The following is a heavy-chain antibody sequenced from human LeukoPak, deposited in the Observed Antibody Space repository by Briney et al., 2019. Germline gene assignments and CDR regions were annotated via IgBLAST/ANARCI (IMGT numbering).Heavy chain of an antibody. V-gene: IGHV3-23*01. J-gene: IGHJ4*02. D-gene: IGHD3-16*01. CDR3: AKDWGRLGPFDY. CDR1: GFXFSSYA. Sequence: GGSLRLSCAASGFXFSSYAMSWVRQAPGKGLEWVSSISGGGGSTYDADSVKGRFTISRDNSKNTLYLQMNSLRAEDTAVYYCAKDWGRLGPFDYWGQGTLVTVSS. CDR2: ISGGGGST.